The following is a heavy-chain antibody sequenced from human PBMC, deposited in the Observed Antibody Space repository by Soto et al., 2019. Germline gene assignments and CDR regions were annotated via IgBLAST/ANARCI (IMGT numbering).Heavy chain of an antibody. D-gene: IGHD3-10*01. Sequence: PGGSLRLSCAASGFTFSSYGMHCVRQAPGKGLEWVAVISSDGSSKYYADSVKGRFTISRDNSKKTLYLQMNSLRAEDTAVYDCEKDRSRIWFGELPTFDYWGQGTRVTVSS. CDR3: EKDRSRIWFGELPTFDY. J-gene: IGHJ4*02. CDR2: ISSDGSSK. V-gene: IGHV3-30*18. CDR1: GFTFSSYG.